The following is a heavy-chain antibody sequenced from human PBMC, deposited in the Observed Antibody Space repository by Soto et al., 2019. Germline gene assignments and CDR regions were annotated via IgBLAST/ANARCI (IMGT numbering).Heavy chain of an antibody. CDR3: AHRRGLYYYGSGTEEGWFDP. V-gene: IGHV2-5*01. CDR2: IYWNDDK. D-gene: IGHD3-10*01. Sequence: QITLKESGPTLVKPTQTLTLTCTFSGFSLSTSGVGVGWIRQPPGTALEWLALIYWNDDKRYSPSLKSRLTITTDSSKNQVVLTMTNMDPVDTATYYCAHRRGLYYYGSGTEEGWFDPWGQGTLVTVSS. CDR1: GFSLSTSGVG. J-gene: IGHJ5*02.